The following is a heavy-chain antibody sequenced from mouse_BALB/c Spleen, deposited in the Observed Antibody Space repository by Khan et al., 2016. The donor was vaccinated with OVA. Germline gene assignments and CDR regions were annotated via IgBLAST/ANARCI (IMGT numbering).Heavy chain of an antibody. CDR2: IDPSTGYT. J-gene: IGHJ3*01. CDR1: GYTFTTYW. Sequence: QVQLKESGAELAKPGASVKMSCKASGYTFTTYWMHWVKQRPGQGLEWIGYIDPSTGYTEYNQKFKDKATLTTDKSSSTAYMQLSSLTSEDSAFFYCARRGVYGIFAYWGQGTLVTVSA. V-gene: IGHV1-7*01. CDR3: ARRGVYGIFAY. D-gene: IGHD2-1*01.